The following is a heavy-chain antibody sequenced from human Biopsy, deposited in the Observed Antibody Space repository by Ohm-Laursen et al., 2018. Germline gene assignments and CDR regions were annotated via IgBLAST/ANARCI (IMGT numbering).Heavy chain of an antibody. D-gene: IGHD1-26*01. V-gene: IGHV4-59*08. CDR2: VYYTGST. Sequence: GTLSLTCTVSGDSISSYYWSWIRQPPGKGLQWIGYVYYTGSTNYNPSPKSRVTISVDTSMNHLSLRLTPVTAADTAVYYCARHAPSYSGSYWRYFDLWGRGTLVTVSS. J-gene: IGHJ2*01. CDR3: ARHAPSYSGSYWRYFDL. CDR1: GDSISSYY.